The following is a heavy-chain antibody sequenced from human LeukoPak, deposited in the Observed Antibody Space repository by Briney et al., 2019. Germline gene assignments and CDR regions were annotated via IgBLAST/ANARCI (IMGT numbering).Heavy chain of an antibody. CDR2: INPNSGGT. V-gene: IGHV1-2*02. D-gene: IGHD3-22*01. CDR1: GYTFTGYY. CDR3: ASRGIVVMSGHDAFDI. J-gene: IGHJ3*02. Sequence: GASVKVSCKASGYTFTGYYMHWVRHAPGQGLEWMGWINPNSGGTNYAQKFQGRVTMTRDTSISTAYMELSRLRSDDTAVYYCASRGIVVMSGHDAFDIWGQGTMVTVSS.